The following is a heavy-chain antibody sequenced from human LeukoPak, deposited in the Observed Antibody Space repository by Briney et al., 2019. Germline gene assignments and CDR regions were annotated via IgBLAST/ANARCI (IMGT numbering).Heavy chain of an antibody. CDR2: IKQDGSET. D-gene: IGHD4-17*01. CDR1: GFIFRTYW. V-gene: IGHV3-7*01. CDR3: AKRPSDYGDYVTYFDY. J-gene: IGHJ4*02. Sequence: GSLRLSCAASGFIFRTYWMSWVRQAPGKGLEWVANIKQDGSETYYLDPVKGRFTISRDNAENSLYLQMNSLRVEDTAVYYCAKRPSDYGDYVTYFDYWGQGTLVTVSS.